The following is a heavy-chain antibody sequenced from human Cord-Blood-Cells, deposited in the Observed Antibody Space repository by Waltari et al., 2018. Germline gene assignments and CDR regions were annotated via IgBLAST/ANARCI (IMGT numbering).Heavy chain of an antibody. CDR2: IYYSGST. J-gene: IGHJ4*02. V-gene: IGHV4-39*01. D-gene: IGHD6-13*01. CDR1: GGSISSTSHY. CDR3: ARQGFKGSSSWPFDY. Sequence: QLQLQESGPGLVKPSATLSLTCTVSGGSISSTSHYWGCIRHPPGKGLEWIGSIYYSGSTYYNPSLKSRVTISVDTSKNQFSLKLSSVTAADTAVYYCARQGFKGSSSWPFDYWGQGTLVTVSS.